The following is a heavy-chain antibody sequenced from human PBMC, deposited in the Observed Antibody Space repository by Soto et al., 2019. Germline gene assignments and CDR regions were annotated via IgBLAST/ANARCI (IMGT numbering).Heavy chain of an antibody. CDR2: IYYSGGT. Sequence: PSETLSLTCTVSGGSISSGGYYWSWIRQHPGKGLEWIGYIYYSGGTYYNPSLKSRVTISVDTSKNQFSLKLSSVTAADTAVYYCARDQSASFDPWGQGTLVTVSS. J-gene: IGHJ5*02. CDR3: ARDQSASFDP. V-gene: IGHV4-31*03. CDR1: GGSISSGGYY.